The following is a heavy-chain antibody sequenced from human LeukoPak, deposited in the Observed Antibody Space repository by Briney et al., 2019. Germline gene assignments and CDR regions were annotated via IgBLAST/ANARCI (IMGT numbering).Heavy chain of an antibody. CDR3: ARGFPLTPIVVVPAALDY. V-gene: IGHV4-34*01. CDR2: INHSGST. J-gene: IGHJ4*02. CDR1: GGSFSGYY. Sequence: SETLSLTCAVYGGSFSGYYWSWIRQPPGKGLEWIGEINHSGSTNYNPSLKSRVTISVDTSKNLFSLKLSSVTAADTAVYYCARGFPLTPIVVVPAALDYGGQGTLVTVSS. D-gene: IGHD2-2*01.